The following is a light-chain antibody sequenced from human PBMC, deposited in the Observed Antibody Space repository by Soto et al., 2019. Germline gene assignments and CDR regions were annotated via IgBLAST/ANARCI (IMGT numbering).Light chain of an antibody. CDR2: CAA. CDR3: QQYNTWPPET. J-gene: IGKJ1*01. V-gene: IGKV3-15*01. Sequence: EIVMTQSPATLSVSPGERATLSCMASHSVSSSLSWYHQKPGHAPRLLIYCAATSATGIPARFSGSGSATKFTLTTSSLQSEDYAVDYCQQYNTWPPETFGQGTKVDIK. CDR1: HSVSSS.